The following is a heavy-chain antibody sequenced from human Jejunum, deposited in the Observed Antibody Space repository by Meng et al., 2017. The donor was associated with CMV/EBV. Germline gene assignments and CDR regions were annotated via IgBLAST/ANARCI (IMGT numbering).Heavy chain of an antibody. CDR3: ARTPHYTDISGYYYPYYFDY. J-gene: IGHJ4*02. Sequence: GDDYWRWIRQTPGKGLEWIGYVFFGGNTYYNPSLNGRVTISEDTSKNQLSLEVTSVTAADTAVYYCARTPHYTDISGYYYPYYFDYWGQGTLVTVSS. CDR2: VFFGGNT. CDR1: GDDY. V-gene: IGHV4-30-4*08. D-gene: IGHD3-22*01.